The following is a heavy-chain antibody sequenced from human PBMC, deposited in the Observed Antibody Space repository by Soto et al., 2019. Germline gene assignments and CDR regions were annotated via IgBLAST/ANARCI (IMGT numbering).Heavy chain of an antibody. D-gene: IGHD5-12*01. V-gene: IGHV3-64D*08. Sequence: GGSLRLSCSASGFTFSSYAMHWVRQAPGKGLEYVSAISSNGGSTYYADSVKGRFTISRDNSKNTLYLQMSSLRAEDTAVYYCVKGRSEMATSATDWGQGTLVTVSS. J-gene: IGHJ4*02. CDR1: GFTFSSYA. CDR3: VKGRSEMATSATD. CDR2: ISSNGGST.